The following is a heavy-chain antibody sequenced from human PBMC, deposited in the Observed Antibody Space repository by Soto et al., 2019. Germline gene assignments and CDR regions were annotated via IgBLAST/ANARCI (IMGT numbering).Heavy chain of an antibody. J-gene: IGHJ3*02. V-gene: IGHV3-30*18. CDR2: ISYDGSNK. CDR3: AKDRGRLRFLEWQI. CDR1: GFTFSSYG. Sequence: PGGSLRLSCAASGFTFSSYGMHWVRQAPGKGLEWVAVISYDGSNKYYADSVKGRFTISRDNSKNTLYLQMNSLRAEDTAVYYCAKDRGRLRFLEWQIWGQGTMVTVSS. D-gene: IGHD3-3*01.